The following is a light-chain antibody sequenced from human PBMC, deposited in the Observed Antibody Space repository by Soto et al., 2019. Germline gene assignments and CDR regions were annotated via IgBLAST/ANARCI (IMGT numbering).Light chain of an antibody. CDR1: SSDVGGYNY. Sequence: QSALTQPPSASGSPGQSVTISRTGTSSDVGGYNYVSWYQHHPGKAPKLMIYEVSKRPSGVPDSFSGSKSGNTASLTVSGLQAEDEADYYCSSYAGSNNLVFGGGTQLTVL. CDR3: SSYAGSNNLV. V-gene: IGLV2-8*01. CDR2: EVS. J-gene: IGLJ2*01.